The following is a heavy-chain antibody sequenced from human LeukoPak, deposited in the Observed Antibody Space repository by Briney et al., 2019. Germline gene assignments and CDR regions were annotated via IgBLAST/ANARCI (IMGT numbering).Heavy chain of an antibody. V-gene: IGHV1-3*03. CDR1: GYTFTSYA. CDR3: ARVLYRDGYKKIPFYFDY. J-gene: IGHJ4*02. D-gene: IGHD5-24*01. CDR2: INAGNGNT. Sequence: ASVKVSCKASGYTFTSYAMHWVRQAPGQRLEWMGWINAGNGNTKYSQEFQGRVTITRDTSASTAYMELSSLRSEDTAVYYCARVLYRDGYKKIPFYFDYWGQGTLVTVSS.